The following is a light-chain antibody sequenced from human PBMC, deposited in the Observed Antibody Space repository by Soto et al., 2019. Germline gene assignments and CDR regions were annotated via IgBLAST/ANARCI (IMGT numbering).Light chain of an antibody. CDR2: EVA. J-gene: IGLJ2*01. V-gene: IGLV2-8*01. Sequence: QSALTQPPSASGSPGQSVTISCTGTSSDVGGYDFVSWYQQYPGKAPKLLIYEVAKRPSGIPARLSASKSGNTASLTVSGLQDDDEADYYCSSYAGSNNLIFGGGTKVTVL. CDR1: SSDVGGYDF. CDR3: SSYAGSNNLI.